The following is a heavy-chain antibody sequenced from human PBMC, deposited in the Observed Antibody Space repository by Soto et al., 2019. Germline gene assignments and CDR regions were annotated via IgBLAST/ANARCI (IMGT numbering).Heavy chain of an antibody. Sequence: GGSLRLSCTASGFTFGDYAMSWFRQAPGKGLEWVGFIRSKAYGGTTEYAASVKGRFTISRDDSKSIAYLQMNSLKTEDTAVYYCTRLADYDYIGALGYWGQGTLVTVSS. D-gene: IGHD3-16*01. V-gene: IGHV3-49*03. J-gene: IGHJ4*02. CDR1: GFTFGDYA. CDR2: IRSKAYGGTT. CDR3: TRLADYDYIGALGY.